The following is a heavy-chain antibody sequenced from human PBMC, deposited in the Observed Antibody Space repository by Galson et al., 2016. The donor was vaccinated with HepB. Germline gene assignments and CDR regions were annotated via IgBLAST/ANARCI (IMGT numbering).Heavy chain of an antibody. J-gene: IGHJ4*02. CDR1: GYTFINNY. Sequence: SVKVSCKASGYTFINNYIHWVRQAPGKGLEWMGIVNPSGGSATYAQSFEGRVTMTRDSSTSTVFMDLSRLTSEDTGIYYCARGVYAGFLGGLDYWGQGTLVTVSS. V-gene: IGHV1-46*01. CDR3: ARGVYAGFLGGLDY. CDR2: VNPSGGSA. D-gene: IGHD6-6*01.